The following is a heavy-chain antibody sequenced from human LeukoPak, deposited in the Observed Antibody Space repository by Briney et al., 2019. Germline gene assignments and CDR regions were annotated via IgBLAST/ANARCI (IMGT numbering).Heavy chain of an antibody. CDR1: GFTFSSYG. Sequence: GRSLRLSCAASGFTFSSYGMHWVRQAPGKGLEWVAVISYEGSNKYYADSVKGRFTISRDNSKNALYLQMNSLRAEDTAVYYCAKDQVMRYFELSMDVWGKGTTVTVSS. D-gene: IGHD3-9*01. J-gene: IGHJ6*04. CDR2: ISYEGSNK. V-gene: IGHV3-30*18. CDR3: AKDQVMRYFELSMDV.